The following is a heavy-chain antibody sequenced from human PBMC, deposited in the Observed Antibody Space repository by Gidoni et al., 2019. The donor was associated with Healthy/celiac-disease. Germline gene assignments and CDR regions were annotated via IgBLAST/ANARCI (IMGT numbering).Heavy chain of an antibody. V-gene: IGHV3-30*18. J-gene: IGHJ4*02. CDR1: DFTFSSYG. CDR2: ISYDGSNK. Sequence: QVQLVESGGGVVQPGRSLRHSCAASDFTFSSYGMHWVRQAPGKGLEWLAVISYDGSNKSYADSVKGRFTISRDNSKNTLYLQMNSLRAEDTAVYYCAKVGSHSSSCFDYWGQGTLVTVSS. D-gene: IGHD6-13*01. CDR3: AKVGSHSSSCFDY.